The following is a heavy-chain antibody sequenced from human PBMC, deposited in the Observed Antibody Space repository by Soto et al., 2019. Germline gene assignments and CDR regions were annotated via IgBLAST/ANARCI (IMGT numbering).Heavy chain of an antibody. D-gene: IGHD1-1*01. CDR3: GRAHLGTDRNILEPFDP. CDR1: GDSVSSNSAT. Sequence: RSQTLSLTCAISGDSVSSNSATWNWIRQSPSRGLEWLGRTYYRSKWYYDYAISVKSRITINPDTSRNQFSLQLSSVIPEDTAVYYCGRAHLGTDRNILEPFDPWGQGTLVTVSS. J-gene: IGHJ5*02. V-gene: IGHV6-1*01. CDR2: TYYRSKWYY.